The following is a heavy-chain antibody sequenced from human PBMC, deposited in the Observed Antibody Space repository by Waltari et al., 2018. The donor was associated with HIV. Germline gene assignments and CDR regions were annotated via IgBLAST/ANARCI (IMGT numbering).Heavy chain of an antibody. D-gene: IGHD3-22*01. J-gene: IGHJ3*02. CDR1: GGYISSGRHY. CDR3: ARDRNYYYDSSGYFFNAVDI. Sequence: QVQLQESGPGLVKPSQTLSPTCTVSGGYISSGRHYWSWMRQPAGKGLEWIGRIYTSGSTNYTPSLKSRVTISVDTSKNQFSLKLSSVTAADTAVYYCARDRNYYYDSSGYFFNAVDIWGQGTMVTVSS. V-gene: IGHV4-61*02. CDR2: IYTSGST.